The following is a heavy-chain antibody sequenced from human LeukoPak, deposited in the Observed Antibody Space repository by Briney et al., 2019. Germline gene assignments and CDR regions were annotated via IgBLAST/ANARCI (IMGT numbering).Heavy chain of an antibody. V-gene: IGHV3-7*01. CDR3: AREMVRGRGAFDI. J-gene: IGHJ3*02. CDR2: IKNDGSRK. Sequence: GGSLRLSCAASGFTFSRYWMSWVRQAPGKGLEWVANIKNDGSRKYYVDSVKGRFTISRDNAKNSLYLQMNSLSAEDTAVYYCAREMVRGRGAFDIWGQGTMVTVSS. D-gene: IGHD3-10*01. CDR1: GFTFSRYW.